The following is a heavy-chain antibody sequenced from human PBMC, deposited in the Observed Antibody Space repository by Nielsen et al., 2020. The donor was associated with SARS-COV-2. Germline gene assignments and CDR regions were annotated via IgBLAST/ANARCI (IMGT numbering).Heavy chain of an antibody. Sequence: ASVKVSCKTSSDTFGTYGVNCVRHAPGQGLEWMGGIFSYIGSTSYAQKVQGRVNMTTDTSTNTAYMELRSLRSDDTAVYYCARDKWNSGSPRSFDYWGQGTLVTVSS. CDR2: IFSYIGST. CDR3: ARDKWNSGSPRSFDY. J-gene: IGHJ4*02. CDR1: SDTFGTYG. D-gene: IGHD1-26*01. V-gene: IGHV1-18*01.